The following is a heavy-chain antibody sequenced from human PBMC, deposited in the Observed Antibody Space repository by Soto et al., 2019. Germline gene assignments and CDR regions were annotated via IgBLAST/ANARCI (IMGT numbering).Heavy chain of an antibody. CDR2: IWYDGSNK. J-gene: IGHJ4*02. V-gene: IGHV3-33*01. CDR3: ARDLGYFDY. Sequence: QVQLVESGGGVVQPGRSLRLSCAASAFTFSSSGKHWVRQAPGKGLEWVAVIWYDGSNKYYADSVKGRFTISRDNSKNTLYLQMNSLRAEDTAVYYCARDLGYFDYWGQGTLVTVSS. CDR1: AFTFSSSG.